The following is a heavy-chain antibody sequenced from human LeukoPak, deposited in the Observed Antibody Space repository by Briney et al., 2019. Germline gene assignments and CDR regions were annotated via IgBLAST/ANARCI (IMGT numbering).Heavy chain of an antibody. Sequence: GGSLRLSCAASGLTFSSYWMSWVRQAPGKGLEWVANIKQDGSEKYYVDSVKGRFTISRDNAKNSLYLQMNSLRAEDTAVYYCAREGPDFDYWGQGTLVTVSS. CDR3: AREGPDFDY. V-gene: IGHV3-7*01. CDR2: IKQDGSEK. CDR1: GLTFSSYW. J-gene: IGHJ4*02.